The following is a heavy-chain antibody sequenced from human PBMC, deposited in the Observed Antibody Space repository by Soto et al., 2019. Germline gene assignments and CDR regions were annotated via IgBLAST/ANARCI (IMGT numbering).Heavy chain of an antibody. CDR2: IYNGGRT. CDR1: GASVSSYY. CDR3: ARTTGWPGFDF. V-gene: IGHV4-59*02. J-gene: IGHJ4*02. D-gene: IGHD6-19*01. Sequence: QVQLQESGPGLVKTSETMSLTCTASGASVSSYYWSWIRQPPGKGLEWIGHIYNGGRTNYNPSLKSRVIRSVDMSNNQFSLKLTSVTAADTAVYYCARTTGWPGFDFWGQGALVTVSS.